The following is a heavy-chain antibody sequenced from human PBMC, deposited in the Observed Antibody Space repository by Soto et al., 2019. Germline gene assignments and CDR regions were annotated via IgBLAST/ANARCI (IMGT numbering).Heavy chain of an antibody. J-gene: IGHJ4*02. CDR3: ARDENLLWFGESHFDY. D-gene: IGHD3-10*01. V-gene: IGHV3-30-3*01. Sequence: QVQLVESGGGVVQPGRSLRLSCAASGFTFSSYAMHWVRQAPGKGLEWVAVISYDGSNKYYADSVKGRFTISRDNSKNTLYLQMNSLRAEDTAVYYCARDENLLWFGESHFDYWGQRTLVTVSS. CDR2: ISYDGSNK. CDR1: GFTFSSYA.